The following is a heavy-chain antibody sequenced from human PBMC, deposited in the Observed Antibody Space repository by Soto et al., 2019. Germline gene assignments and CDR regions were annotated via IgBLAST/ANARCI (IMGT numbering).Heavy chain of an antibody. V-gene: IGHV4-4*02. CDR1: GDSISSRNW. CDR3: AREPLRRSGSYYRYFDY. D-gene: IGHD1-26*01. J-gene: IGHJ4*02. Sequence: SETLSLTCAVSGDSISSRNWWTWVRQPPGKGLEWIGEIYHSGSTNYSPTLESRVTMSVDMSKNQFSLKLTSVTAADTAVYYCAREPLRRSGSYYRYFDYWGQGTLVTVSS. CDR2: IYHSGST.